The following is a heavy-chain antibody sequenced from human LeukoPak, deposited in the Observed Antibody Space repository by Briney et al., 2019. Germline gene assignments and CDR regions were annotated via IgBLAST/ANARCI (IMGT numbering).Heavy chain of an antibody. CDR1: GYTFTGYY. J-gene: IGHJ4*02. Sequence: ASVKVSCKASGYTFTGYYMHWVRQAPGQGLEWMGRINPNSGGTNYAQKFQGRVTITRDTSISTAYMELSRLRSDDTAVYYCARERKFYYDSSGPLGDWGQGTLVTVSS. V-gene: IGHV1-2*06. D-gene: IGHD3-22*01. CDR3: ARERKFYYDSSGPLGD. CDR2: INPNSGGT.